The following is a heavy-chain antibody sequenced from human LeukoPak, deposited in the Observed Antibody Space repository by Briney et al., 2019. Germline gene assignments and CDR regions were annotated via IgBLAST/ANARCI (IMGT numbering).Heavy chain of an antibody. CDR2: IYYTGNT. J-gene: IGHJ3*01. CDR1: GGSVSSDNFY. V-gene: IGHV4-61*01. CDR3: ARHREMDSYDAFDV. D-gene: IGHD5-24*01. Sequence: SETLSLTCTVSGGSVSSDNFYWSWIRQPPGKGLEWIGYIYYTGNTDYNPSLKSRVTISIDTSNNQLSLKLSSVTAADTAVYYCARHREMDSYDAFDVWGQGTMVTVSS.